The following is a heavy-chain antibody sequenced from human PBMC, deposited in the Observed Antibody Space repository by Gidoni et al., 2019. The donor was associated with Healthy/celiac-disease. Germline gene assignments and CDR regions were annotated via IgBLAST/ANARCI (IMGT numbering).Heavy chain of an antibody. CDR1: GFTFSSYG. V-gene: IGHV3-30*18. CDR2: ISYDGSNK. CDR3: AKDVVWAKTGLGFYGMDV. Sequence: QVQLVESGGGVVQPGRSLRLSCAASGFTFSSYGLHWVRQAPGKGLEWVAVISYDGSNKYYADSVKGRFTISRDNSKNTLYLQMNSLRAEDTAVYYCAKDVVWAKTGLGFYGMDVWGQGTTVTVSS. D-gene: IGHD1-26*01. J-gene: IGHJ6*02.